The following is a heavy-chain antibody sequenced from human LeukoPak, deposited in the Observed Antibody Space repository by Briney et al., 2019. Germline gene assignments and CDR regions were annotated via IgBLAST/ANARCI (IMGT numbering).Heavy chain of an antibody. Sequence: SETLSLTCTVSGGSISSYYWSWIRRPPGKGLEWIGYIYYSGSTNYNPSLKSRVTISVDTSKNQFSLKLSSVTAADTAVYYCARAPIAVAGWFDPWGQGTLVTVSS. CDR1: GGSISSYY. D-gene: IGHD6-19*01. CDR2: IYYSGST. V-gene: IGHV4-59*01. CDR3: ARAPIAVAGWFDP. J-gene: IGHJ5*02.